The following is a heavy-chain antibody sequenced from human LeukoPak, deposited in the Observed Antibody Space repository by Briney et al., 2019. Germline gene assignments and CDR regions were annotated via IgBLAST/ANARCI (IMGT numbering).Heavy chain of an antibody. CDR1: GYTFTIYG. CDR3: ARALNALFDY. D-gene: IGHD2-2*01. Sequence: GASVSVSFKASGYTFTIYGISRVRQAPGQGLEWMGWISAYNGNTNYAQKRQGRATMTTDTSTSTAYMELRSLRSDDTAVYYCARALNALFDYWGQGTLVTVSS. J-gene: IGHJ4*02. CDR2: ISAYNGNT. V-gene: IGHV1-18*01.